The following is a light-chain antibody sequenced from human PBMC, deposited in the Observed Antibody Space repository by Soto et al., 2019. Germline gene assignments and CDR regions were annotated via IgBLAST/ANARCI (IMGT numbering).Light chain of an antibody. J-gene: IGLJ2*01. CDR2: DVS. Sequence: QSALTQPASVSGSPGQSITISCTGTSSDVGGYNYVSWYQQHPGEAPKLMIYDVSNRPSGVSNRFSGSKSGNTASLTISGLQAEDEADYYCSSYTSSSTPHVVFGGGTQLTVL. V-gene: IGLV2-14*01. CDR3: SSYTSSSTPHVV. CDR1: SSDVGGYNY.